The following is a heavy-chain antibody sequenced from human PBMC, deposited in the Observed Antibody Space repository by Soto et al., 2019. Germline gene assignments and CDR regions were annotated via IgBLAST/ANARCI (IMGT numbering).Heavy chain of an antibody. D-gene: IGHD5-18*01. Sequence: EVQLVESGGGLVQPGGSLRLSCAASGFTFSSYWMSWVRQAPGKGLEWVANIKQDGSEKYYVDAVKGRSTISRDNAKNSLYLQMNSLRAEDTAVYYCAREGYSYGFPYYYYGMDVWGQGTTVTVSS. CDR1: GFTFSSYW. CDR3: AREGYSYGFPYYYYGMDV. J-gene: IGHJ6*02. V-gene: IGHV3-7*01. CDR2: IKQDGSEK.